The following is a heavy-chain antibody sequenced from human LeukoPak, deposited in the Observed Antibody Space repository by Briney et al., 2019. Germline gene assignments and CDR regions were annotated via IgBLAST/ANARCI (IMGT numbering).Heavy chain of an antibody. V-gene: IGHV1-69*04. Sequence: SVKVSCKASGGTFSSYAISWVRQAPGQGLEWMGRIIPILGIANYAQKFQGRVTITADKSTSTAYMELSSLRSEDTAVYYCASLSFTISGVVVAFDYWGQGTLVTVSS. CDR1: GGTFSSYA. CDR3: ASLSFTISGVVVAFDY. J-gene: IGHJ4*02. CDR2: IIPILGIA. D-gene: IGHD3-3*01.